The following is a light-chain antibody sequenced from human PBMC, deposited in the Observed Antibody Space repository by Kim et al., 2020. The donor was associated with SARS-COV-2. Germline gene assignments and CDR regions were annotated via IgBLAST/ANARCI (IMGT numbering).Light chain of an antibody. J-gene: IGKJ1*01. V-gene: IGKV3-20*01. CDR2: GAS. Sequence: LSPGERATLTCRASQSVSSRYLAWYQQKPGQAPRLLIYGASSRATGIPDRFSGSGSGTDFTLTSSRLEPEDFAVYYCQQYGSSQTFGQGTKVDIK. CDR1: QSVSSRY. CDR3: QQYGSSQT.